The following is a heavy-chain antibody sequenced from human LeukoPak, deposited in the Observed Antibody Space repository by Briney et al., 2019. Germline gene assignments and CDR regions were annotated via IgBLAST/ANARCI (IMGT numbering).Heavy chain of an antibody. Sequence: PGGSLRLSCAASGFTFSQYGMNWVRQAPGKGLEWVAVISFDGNDNYYADSVKGRFTISRDNSESDLFLQMNSLRTEDTALYYCAKARLPTNNWYSDSFDSWGQGTLVTVSS. D-gene: IGHD1-7*01. J-gene: IGHJ3*01. CDR2: ISFDGNDN. V-gene: IGHV3-30*18. CDR3: AKARLPTNNWYSDSFDS. CDR1: GFTFSQYG.